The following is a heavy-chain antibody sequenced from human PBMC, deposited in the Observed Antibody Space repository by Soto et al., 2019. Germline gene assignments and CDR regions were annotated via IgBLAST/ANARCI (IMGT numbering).Heavy chain of an antibody. CDR1: GFTFSNAW. J-gene: IGHJ4*02. Sequence: GGSLRLSCAASGFTFSNAWMSWVRQAPGKGLEWVGRIKSKTDGGTTDYAAPVKGRFTISRDDSKNTLYLQMNSLKTEDTAVYYCTTDRYCSGGSCYLYFDYWGRGTLVTV. V-gene: IGHV3-15*01. D-gene: IGHD2-15*01. CDR3: TTDRYCSGGSCYLYFDY. CDR2: IKSKTDGGTT.